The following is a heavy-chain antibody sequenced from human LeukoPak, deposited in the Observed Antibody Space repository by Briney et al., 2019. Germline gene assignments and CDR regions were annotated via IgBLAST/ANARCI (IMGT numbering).Heavy chain of an antibody. J-gene: IGHJ1*01. V-gene: IGHV3-43*02. CDR3: AKDTTRAARPKLFQH. D-gene: IGHD6-6*01. CDR1: GFTFSSYA. Sequence: PGGSLRLSCAASGFTFSSYAMSWVRQAPGKGLEWVSLISWDGGSTYYADSVKGRFTISRDNSKNSLYLQMNSLRTEDTALYYCAKDTTRAARPKLFQHWGQGTLVTVSS. CDR2: ISWDGGST.